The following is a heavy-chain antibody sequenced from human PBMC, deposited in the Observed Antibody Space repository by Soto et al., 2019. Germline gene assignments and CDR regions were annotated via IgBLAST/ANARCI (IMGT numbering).Heavy chain of an antibody. V-gene: IGHV3-7*01. CDR1: GFTFSSYW. D-gene: IGHD6-19*01. CDR3: ARVDISGWYDDVDY. J-gene: IGHJ4*02. Sequence: GGSLRLSCAASGFTFSSYWMSWVRQAPGKGLEWVASIKQDGSEKYYVDSVKGRFTISRDDAKNSLYLQMNSLRAEDTAVYYCARVDISGWYDDVDYWGQGTLVTVSS. CDR2: IKQDGSEK.